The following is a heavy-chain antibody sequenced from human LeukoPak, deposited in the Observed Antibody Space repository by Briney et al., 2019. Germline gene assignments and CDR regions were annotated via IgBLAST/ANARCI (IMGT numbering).Heavy chain of an antibody. D-gene: IGHD3-10*01. Sequence: GGSLRLSCEASGFTFSSYSMNWVRPAPGKGLEWVSYISFSSATIPYADYVKGRFTISRDNAKNSLYLQLHSLRAEDTALYYCARDTHYYGSGSPAFELWGRGTIVTVSS. CDR2: ISFSSATI. V-gene: IGHV3-48*01. CDR1: GFTFSSYS. J-gene: IGHJ3*01. CDR3: ARDTHYYGSGSPAFEL.